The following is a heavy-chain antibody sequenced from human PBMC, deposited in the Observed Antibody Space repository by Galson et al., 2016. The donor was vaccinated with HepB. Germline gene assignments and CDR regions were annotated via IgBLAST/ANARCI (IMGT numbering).Heavy chain of an antibody. V-gene: IGHV4-59*01. CDR2: TYYSGGT. Sequence: ETXXXTCTVXXXSIXXXYXXXIRXXXGKGLEWXXYTYYSGGTNYNPSLKSRVTISVDKSKNPFSLKLSSVTATXTAVYYCARLPGSSTTSYYYYGMDVWGXXSTVXXSS. CDR3: ARLPGSSTTSYYYYGMDV. D-gene: IGHD2-2*01. J-gene: IGHJ6*02. CDR1: XXSIXXXY.